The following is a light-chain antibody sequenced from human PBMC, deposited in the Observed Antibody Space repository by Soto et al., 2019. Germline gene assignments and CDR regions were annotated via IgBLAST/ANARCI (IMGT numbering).Light chain of an antibody. Sequence: DIRMTQSPSSLSASVGDRVTITCRASQSINNYVNWYQQKPGKAPNLLIYIASNLQSGVPLRFSGSASGRDFTLTISSVQPEDSASYYCQQSYSTPITFGQGTRLEIK. V-gene: IGKV1-39*01. CDR3: QQSYSTPIT. CDR2: IAS. CDR1: QSINNY. J-gene: IGKJ5*01.